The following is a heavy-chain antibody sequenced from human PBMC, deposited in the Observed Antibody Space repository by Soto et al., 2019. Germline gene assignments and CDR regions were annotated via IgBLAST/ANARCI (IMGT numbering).Heavy chain of an antibody. J-gene: IGHJ6*02. CDR3: ARVDYYYYGMDV. CDR2: IYYSGST. CDR1: GGSISSGDYY. V-gene: IGHV4-30-4*01. Sequence: SETVSLTCTVSGGSISSGDYYWSWIRQPPGKGLEWIGYIYYSGSTYYNPSLKSRVTISVDTSKNQFSLKLSSVTAADTAVYYCARVDYYYYGMDVWGQGTTVTVSS.